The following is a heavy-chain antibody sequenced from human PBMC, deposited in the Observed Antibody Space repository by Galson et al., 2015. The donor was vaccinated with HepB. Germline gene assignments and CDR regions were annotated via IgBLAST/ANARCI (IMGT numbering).Heavy chain of an antibody. CDR2: ISGSGSTT. Sequence: SLRLSCAASGFTFKNYAMSWVRQAPGKGLEWVSVISGSGSTTNDADSVKGRFTISRDNSKNTLSLRMNNLRAEDTAIYYCHLNGTWGTYWGQGTLVTVSS. J-gene: IGHJ4*02. D-gene: IGHD3-9*01. CDR1: GFTFKNYA. V-gene: IGHV3-23*01. CDR3: HLNGTWGTY.